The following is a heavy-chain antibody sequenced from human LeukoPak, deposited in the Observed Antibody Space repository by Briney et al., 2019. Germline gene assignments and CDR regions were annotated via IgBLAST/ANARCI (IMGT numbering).Heavy chain of an antibody. CDR2: IYYSGST. CDR3: ASGVDSTLDY. D-gene: IGHD3-9*01. V-gene: IGHV4-28*01. CDR1: GYSVTSSNW. Sequence: SETLSLTCAVSGYSVTSSNWWGWIRQPPGKGLEWIGYIYYSGSTHYNPSLKSRVTMSVDTSKNQFSLKLSSVTAADTAVYYCASGVDSTLDYWGQGTLVTVSS. J-gene: IGHJ4*02.